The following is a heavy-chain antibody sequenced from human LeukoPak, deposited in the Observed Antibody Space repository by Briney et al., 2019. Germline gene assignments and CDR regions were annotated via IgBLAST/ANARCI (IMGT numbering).Heavy chain of an antibody. V-gene: IGHV4-59*01. CDR1: GGSISSDY. CDR2: IYYSGGT. CDR3: ARVGTVLDGGY. Sequence: SETLSLTCTVYGGSISSDYWSWIRQPPGKGLDWIGYIYYSGGTNYNPSLNSRVTISVDTSKKQFSLTLSSVTAADTAVYYCARVGTVLDGGYWGQGILVTVSS. J-gene: IGHJ4*02. D-gene: IGHD1-7*01.